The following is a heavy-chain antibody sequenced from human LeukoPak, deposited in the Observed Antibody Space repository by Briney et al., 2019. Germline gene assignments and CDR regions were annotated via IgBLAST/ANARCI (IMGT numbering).Heavy chain of an antibody. D-gene: IGHD3-10*01. Sequence: PGGSLTLSCAASGFSFSGYWMHWVRQAPAKGLVWVSHSNGAGSTTTYADSVKGRFTMSRDNAKNTLYLQMNSLRAEDTAIYYCARDGHGEVPFDYWGQGTLVTVSS. CDR2: SNGAGSTT. J-gene: IGHJ4*02. CDR3: ARDGHGEVPFDY. V-gene: IGHV3-74*01. CDR1: GFSFSGYW.